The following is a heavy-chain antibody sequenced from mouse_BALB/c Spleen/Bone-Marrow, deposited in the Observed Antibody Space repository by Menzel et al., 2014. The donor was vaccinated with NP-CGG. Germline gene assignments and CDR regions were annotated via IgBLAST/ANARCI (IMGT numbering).Heavy chain of an antibody. V-gene: IGHV14-4*02. D-gene: IGHD2-1*01. J-gene: IGHJ1*01. CDR3: NAAIDYGNYFDF. CDR1: GFNIKDYY. CDR2: IDPENGDT. Sequence: EVQLQQSGAELVRPGASVKLSCTASGFNIKDYYMHWVKQRPEQGLEWIGWIDPENGDTEYAPKFQGKATMTADTSSNTAYLQLSSLTSEDAAVYYCNAAIDYGNYFDFWGPGTTVTVSS.